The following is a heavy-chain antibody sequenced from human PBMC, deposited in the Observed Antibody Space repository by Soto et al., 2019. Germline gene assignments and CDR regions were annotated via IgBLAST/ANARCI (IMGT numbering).Heavy chain of an antibody. Sequence: PGGSLRLSCAASGFTFSDYYMSWIRQAPGKGLEWVSYISSSSSYTNYADSVKGRFTISRDNAKNSLYLQMNSLRAEDTAVYYCARDNYDILTQTDFTNYYYGMDVWGQGTTVTVSS. CDR2: ISSSSSYT. V-gene: IGHV3-11*06. CDR3: ARDNYDILTQTDFTNYYYGMDV. D-gene: IGHD3-9*01. J-gene: IGHJ6*02. CDR1: GFTFSDYY.